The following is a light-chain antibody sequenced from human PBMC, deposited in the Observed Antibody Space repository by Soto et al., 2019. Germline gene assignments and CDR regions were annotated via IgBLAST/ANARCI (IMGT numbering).Light chain of an antibody. V-gene: IGKV3-20*01. Sequence: EIVFTQSPGTLSLSPGDRATLSCRASHSINTSFLAWFQQKPGQAPRLLIYAASTRATGIPDRFSGSASETDFTLTINRLEPEDSAVYYCQQYASAPFSLGPGTVDIK. CDR1: HSINTSF. J-gene: IGKJ3*01. CDR2: AAS. CDR3: QQYASAPFS.